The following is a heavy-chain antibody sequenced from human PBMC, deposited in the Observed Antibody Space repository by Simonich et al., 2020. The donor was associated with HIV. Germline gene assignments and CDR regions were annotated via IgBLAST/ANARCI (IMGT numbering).Heavy chain of an antibody. J-gene: IGHJ4*02. CDR2: INHSGST. CDR1: GGSFSGYY. CDR3: ARRTGYDLDY. Sequence: QVHLQQWGAGLLKPSETLSLTCAVYGGSFSGYYWSWVRQPPGKGVEWIGEINHSGSTDYNPSLKSRVTISVDASKNQFSLKLSSVTAADTAVYYCARRTGYDLDYWGQGTLVTVSS. V-gene: IGHV4-34*02. D-gene: IGHD5-12*01.